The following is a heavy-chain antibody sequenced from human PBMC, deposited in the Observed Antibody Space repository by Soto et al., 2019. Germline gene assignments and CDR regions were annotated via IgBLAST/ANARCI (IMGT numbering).Heavy chain of an antibody. J-gene: IGHJ4*02. Sequence: GGSLRLSCAASGFTFSSYAMRWVRQAPGKGLEWVSAISGSGANTYYADSVKGRFTISRDNSKNTLFLQLNSLRAEDTAVYYCAKCPGSGRYPDYWGQATLVTVSS. V-gene: IGHV3-23*01. CDR2: ISGSGANT. D-gene: IGHD6-19*01. CDR1: GFTFSSYA. CDR3: AKCPGSGRYPDY.